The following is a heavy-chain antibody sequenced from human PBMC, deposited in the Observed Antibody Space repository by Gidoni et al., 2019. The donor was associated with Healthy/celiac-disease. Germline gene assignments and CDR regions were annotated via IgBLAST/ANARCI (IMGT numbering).Heavy chain of an antibody. CDR3: AREGVSSTDFDY. V-gene: IGHV1-69*01. Sequence: GTANYAQKFQGRVTITADESTSTAYMELSSLRSEDTSVYYCAREGVSSTDFDYWGQGTLVTVSS. D-gene: IGHD2-2*01. CDR2: GTA. J-gene: IGHJ4*02.